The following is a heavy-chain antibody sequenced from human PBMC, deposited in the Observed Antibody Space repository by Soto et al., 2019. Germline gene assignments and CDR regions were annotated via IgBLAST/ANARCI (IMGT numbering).Heavy chain of an antibody. Sequence: GGSLRLSCAASGFTFDDYAMHWVRQAPGKGLEWVSLISGDGGSTYYADSVKGRFTISRDNSKNSLYLQMNSLRTEDADLYDCAKDIGLTLTTYDAFDIWGQGTMVTVSS. J-gene: IGHJ3*02. V-gene: IGHV3-43*02. CDR2: ISGDGGST. D-gene: IGHD4-17*01. CDR3: AKDIGLTLTTYDAFDI. CDR1: GFTFDDYA.